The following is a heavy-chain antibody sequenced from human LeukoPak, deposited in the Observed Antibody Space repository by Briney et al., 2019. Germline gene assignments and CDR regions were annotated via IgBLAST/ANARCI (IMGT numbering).Heavy chain of an antibody. J-gene: IGHJ4*02. CDR3: ARRGKRWQWLGLDY. D-gene: IGHD6-19*01. V-gene: IGHV4-34*01. CDR1: GGSFSGYY. Sequence: PSETLSLTCAVYGGSFSGYYWSWIRQPPGKGLEWIGEINHSGSTNYNPSLKSRVTISVDTSKNQFSLKLSSVTAADTAVYYCARRGKRWQWLGLDYWGQGTLVTVSS. CDR2: INHSGST.